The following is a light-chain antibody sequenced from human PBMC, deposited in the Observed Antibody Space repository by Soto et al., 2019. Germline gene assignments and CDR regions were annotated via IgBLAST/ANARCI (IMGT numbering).Light chain of an antibody. V-gene: IGKV3-15*01. CDR1: QSISDN. CDR2: DAS. J-gene: IGKJ1*01. Sequence: EMVWAQSGGSVDLARGGITRMSCMASQSISDNLAWYQQKPGQAPRLLIFDASTRATGIPATFSGSGYGTEFTLTISSLQSEDFAVYYCQQYNISPPTFGQGTKVDIK. CDR3: QQYNISPPT.